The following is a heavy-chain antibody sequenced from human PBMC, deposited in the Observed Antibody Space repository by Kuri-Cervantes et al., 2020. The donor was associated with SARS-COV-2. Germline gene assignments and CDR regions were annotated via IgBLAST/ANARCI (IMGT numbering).Heavy chain of an antibody. CDR2: IWYDGNNK. CDR3: AREGSSRRLGTFDY. V-gene: IGHV3-33*01. D-gene: IGHD6-13*01. J-gene: IGHJ4*02. CDR1: GFTFSSYG. Sequence: GESLKISCAASGFTFSSYGMHWVRQAPGKGLEWVAVIWYDGNNKYYADSVKGRFTISRDNSKNTLYLQMNSLRAEDTAVYYCAREGSSRRLGTFDYWGQGTLVTVAS.